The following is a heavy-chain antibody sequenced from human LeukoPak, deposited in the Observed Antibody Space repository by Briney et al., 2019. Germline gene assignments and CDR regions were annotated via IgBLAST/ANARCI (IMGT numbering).Heavy chain of an antibody. Sequence: GESLKISCKVSGYTFINYWIGWVRRMPGKGLEWMGIIYPGDSDTRYSPSFQGQVTISADKSISTAYLQWSSLKASDTAMYFCARHDSAGGFDFWGQGTLVTVSS. V-gene: IGHV5-51*01. D-gene: IGHD1-14*01. J-gene: IGHJ4*02. CDR3: ARHDSAGGFDF. CDR2: IYPGDSDT. CDR1: GYTFINYW.